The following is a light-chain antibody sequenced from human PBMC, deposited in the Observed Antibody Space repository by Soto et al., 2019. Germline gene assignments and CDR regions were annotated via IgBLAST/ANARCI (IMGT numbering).Light chain of an antibody. CDR3: QQYNTWSPLA. Sequence: EIVMTQSPATLSVSPGERATLSCRASQSVSNNLAWYQQKPGQAPRPLIFGASTRATGIPARFSGSGSGTEFTLTISSLQSEDFAVYYCQQYNTWSPLAFGGGTKVETK. J-gene: IGKJ4*01. V-gene: IGKV3-15*01. CDR2: GAS. CDR1: QSVSNN.